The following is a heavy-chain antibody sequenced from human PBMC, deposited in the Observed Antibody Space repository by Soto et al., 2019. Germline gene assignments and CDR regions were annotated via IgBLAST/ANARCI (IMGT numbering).Heavy chain of an antibody. Sequence: GGSLRLSCTAAGFTFGSYTINWVRQAPGKGLEWVSSISASSSQIYYADSVKGRFTISRDNAKNSLYLQMNSLSAEDTAVYYCARGTGYFDYWGQGTLVTVSS. CDR3: ARGTGYFDY. CDR1: GFTFGSYT. D-gene: IGHD1-1*01. V-gene: IGHV3-21*01. J-gene: IGHJ4*02. CDR2: ISASSSQI.